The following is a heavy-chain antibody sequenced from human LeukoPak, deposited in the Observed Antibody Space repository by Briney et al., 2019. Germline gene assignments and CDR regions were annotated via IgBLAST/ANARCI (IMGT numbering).Heavy chain of an antibody. Sequence: GSLRLSCAASGFPFSSYGMHWVRQAPGKGLEWVALIWYDGSNKYYADSVKGRFTISRDNSKNTLYLQMNSLRAEDTAVYYCARDNDSDDYGDYFGQGNFDYWGQGTLVTVSS. CDR3: ARDNDSDDYGDYFGQGNFDY. J-gene: IGHJ4*02. CDR2: IWYDGSNK. CDR1: GFPFSSYG. V-gene: IGHV3-33*01. D-gene: IGHD4-17*01.